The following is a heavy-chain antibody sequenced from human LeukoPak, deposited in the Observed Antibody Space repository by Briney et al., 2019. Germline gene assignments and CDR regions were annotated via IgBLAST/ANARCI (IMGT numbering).Heavy chain of an antibody. Sequence: PSETLSLTCTVSGGSVSSGSYYWSWIRQPPGTGLEWIGYIYYSGSTNYNPSLKSRVTISVDTSKNQFSLKLSSVTAADTAVYYCARVPIDFWSGHVDYWGQGTLVTVSS. J-gene: IGHJ4*02. D-gene: IGHD3-3*01. CDR1: GGSVSSGSYY. V-gene: IGHV4-61*01. CDR2: IYYSGST. CDR3: ARVPIDFWSGHVDY.